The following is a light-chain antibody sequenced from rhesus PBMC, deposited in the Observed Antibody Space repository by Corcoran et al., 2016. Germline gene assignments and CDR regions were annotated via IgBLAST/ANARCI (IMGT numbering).Light chain of an antibody. CDR3: KHYYSTPHS. CDR1: QGITND. V-gene: IGKV1-25*01. CDR2: KAS. J-gene: IGKJ2*01. Sequence: DIQMTQSPSSLSASVGDRVTITCRASQGITNDLAWYQQKPGETPKLLIYKASSLQRGIPSRFSGSGSGTDFTLTISSLQSEDFATYYCKHYYSTPHSFGQGTKVEIK.